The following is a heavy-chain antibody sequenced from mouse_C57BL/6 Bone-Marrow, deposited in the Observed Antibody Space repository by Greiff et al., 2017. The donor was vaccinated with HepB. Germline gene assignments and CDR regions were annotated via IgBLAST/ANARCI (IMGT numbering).Heavy chain of an antibody. CDR2: IYPGDGDT. J-gene: IGHJ2*01. CDR3: ARGGSASFDY. D-gene: IGHD6-1*01. V-gene: IGHV1-82*01. Sequence: QVQLQQSGPELVKPGASVKISCKASGYAFSSSWMNWVKQRPGKGLEWIGRIYPGDGDTNYNGKFKGKATLTADKSSSTAYMQLSSLTSEDSAVYFCARGGSASFDYWGQGTTLTVSS. CDR1: GYAFSSSW.